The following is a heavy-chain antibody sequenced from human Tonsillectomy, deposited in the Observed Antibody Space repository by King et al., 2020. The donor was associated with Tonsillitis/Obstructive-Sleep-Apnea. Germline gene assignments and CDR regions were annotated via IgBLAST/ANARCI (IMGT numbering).Heavy chain of an antibody. CDR2: IKSKTNGGTT. Sequence: EVQLVESGGGLVKPGGSLRLSCAASGFTFSNAWMSWVRQAPGKGLEWLGRIKSKTNGGTTDYAAPVEGRFTSSRDDSKNTLYLQMNSLKTEDTAVYYCTRDGGYCSSTSCYYYYMDVWGKGTTVTVSS. CDR3: TRDGGYCSSTSCYYYYMDV. J-gene: IGHJ6*03. CDR1: GFTFSNAW. D-gene: IGHD2-2*01. V-gene: IGHV3-15*01.